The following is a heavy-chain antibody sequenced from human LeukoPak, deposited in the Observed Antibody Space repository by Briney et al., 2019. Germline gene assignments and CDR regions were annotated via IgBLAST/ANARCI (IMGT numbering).Heavy chain of an antibody. V-gene: IGHV1-8*03. CDR2: MNPNSGNT. CDR3: ARGGSGWYFDWFDP. J-gene: IGHJ5*02. D-gene: IGHD6-19*01. CDR1: GYTFTGCY. Sequence: ASVKVSCKASGYTFTGCYMHWVRQATGQGLEWMGWMNPNSGNTGYAQKFQGRVTITRNTSISTAYMELSSLRSEDTAVYYCARGGSGWYFDWFDPWGQGTLVTVSS.